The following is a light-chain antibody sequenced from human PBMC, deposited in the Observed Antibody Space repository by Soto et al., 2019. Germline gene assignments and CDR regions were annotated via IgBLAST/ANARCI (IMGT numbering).Light chain of an antibody. V-gene: IGLV1-40*01. Sequence: SVLTQPPSVPGAPGERVTISCPGSSSNIGAGYDVHWYQQLPGTAPKLLIYGNSNRPSGVPDRFSGSKSGTSASLAITGLQAEDEADYYCQSYDSSLSGYVFGTGTKVTVL. CDR1: SSNIGAGYD. CDR3: QSYDSSLSGYV. J-gene: IGLJ1*01. CDR2: GNS.